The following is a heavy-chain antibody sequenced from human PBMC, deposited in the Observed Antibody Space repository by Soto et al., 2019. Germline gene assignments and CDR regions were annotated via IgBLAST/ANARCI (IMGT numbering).Heavy chain of an antibody. CDR1: GFTFFAYW. J-gene: IGHJ5*01. CDR3: AKEGDSGDYAGENWFDS. CDR2: INSDGSHT. Sequence: EVQLVESGGGLVQPGGSLRLSCAASGFTFFAYWIHWVRQVPGKGLVWVSRINSDGSHTSYADSVRGRFTISRDNSKNTVDQQMNSLTAEDTAVYYWAKEGDSGDYAGENWFDSWGQGSLVTVSS. D-gene: IGHD4-17*01. V-gene: IGHV3-74*01.